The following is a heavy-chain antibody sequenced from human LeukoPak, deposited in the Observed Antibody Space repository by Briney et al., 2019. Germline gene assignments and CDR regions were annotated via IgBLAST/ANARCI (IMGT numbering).Heavy chain of an antibody. J-gene: IGHJ6*02. CDR1: GYTFTSYD. CDR2: MNPNSGNT. CDR3: ARGDYYGSGSYSTKGFYYYYGMDV. D-gene: IGHD3-10*01. Sequence: ASVKVSCKASGYTFTSYDINWVRQATGQGLEWMGWMNPNSGNTGYAQKFQGRVTMTRNTSISTAYMELSSLRSEDTAVYYCARGDYYGSGSYSTKGFYYYYGMDVWGQGTTVTVSS. V-gene: IGHV1-8*01.